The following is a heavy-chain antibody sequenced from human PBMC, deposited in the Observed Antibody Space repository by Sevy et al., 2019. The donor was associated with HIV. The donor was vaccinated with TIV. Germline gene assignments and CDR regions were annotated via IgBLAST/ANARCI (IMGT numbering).Heavy chain of an antibody. CDR1: GITFKNYA. CDR3: AGGRFDSSGSFDAFDI. V-gene: IGHV3-23*01. J-gene: IGHJ3*02. D-gene: IGHD3-22*01. Sequence: GGSLRLSCAASGITFKNYAMNWVRQAPGKGLNWVSSIFGSGGTTYYADSVRGRFTISRDTSKTTLFLQMNSLRTEDTALYYCAGGRFDSSGSFDAFDIWGQGTMVTVSS. CDR2: IFGSGGTT.